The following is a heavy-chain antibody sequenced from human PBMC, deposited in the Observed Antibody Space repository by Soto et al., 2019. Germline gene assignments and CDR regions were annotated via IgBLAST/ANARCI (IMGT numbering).Heavy chain of an antibody. D-gene: IGHD2-15*01. V-gene: IGHV1-58*01. CDR3: VAELYSGGRCCSFDI. CDR2: IIIGSDKT. CDR1: GFTFSNSA. J-gene: IGHJ3*02. Sequence: QMEVVQTGPEVKKPGTSVKVSYKASGFTFSNSAVQWVRQVRGQRLEWIGWIIIGSDKTKSAQNLQDRLTITRDMSTNTAYMELTGLRSEDTAVYYCVAELYSGGRCCSFDIWGQGTMVTVSS.